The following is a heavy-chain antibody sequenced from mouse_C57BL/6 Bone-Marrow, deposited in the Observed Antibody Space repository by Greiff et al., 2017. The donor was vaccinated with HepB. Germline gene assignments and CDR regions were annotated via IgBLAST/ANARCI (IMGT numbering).Heavy chain of an antibody. Sequence: EVHLVESGGGLVQPGGSLKLSCAASGFTFSDYYMYWVRQTPEKRLEWVAYISNGGGSTYYPDTVKGRFTISRDNAKNTLYLQMSRLKSEDTAMYYCARYYDYDGWYFDVWGTGTTVTVSS. CDR1: GFTFSDYY. CDR2: ISNGGGST. CDR3: ARYYDYDGWYFDV. J-gene: IGHJ1*03. V-gene: IGHV5-12*01. D-gene: IGHD2-4*01.